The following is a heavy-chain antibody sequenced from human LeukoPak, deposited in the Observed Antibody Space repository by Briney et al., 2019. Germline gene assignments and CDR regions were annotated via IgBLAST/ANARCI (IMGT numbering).Heavy chain of an antibody. D-gene: IGHD4-17*01. Sequence: GASLRLSCAASGFTFSSYAMHWVRQAPGKGLEWVAVISYDGSNKYYADSVKGRFTISRDNSKNTLYLQMNSLRAEDTAVYYGARVPGATTVTGREYFQHWGQGTLVTVSS. CDR2: ISYDGSNK. CDR1: GFTFSSYA. CDR3: ARVPGATTVTGREYFQH. J-gene: IGHJ1*01. V-gene: IGHV3-30*04.